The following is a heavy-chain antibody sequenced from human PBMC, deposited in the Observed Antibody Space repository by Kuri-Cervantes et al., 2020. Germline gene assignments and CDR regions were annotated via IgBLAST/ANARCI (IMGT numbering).Heavy chain of an antibody. Sequence: TRAVYGGSFSGYYGSWIRQPPGKGLEWVGEINQSGSTNYNRSLKSRVTIPVDTSKNQFSLKLSSVTAADTAVYYCARGPWSYYYYYYMYVWGKGTTVTVSS. CDR2: INQSGST. CDR3: ARGPWSYYYYYYMYV. J-gene: IGHJ6*03. CDR1: GGSFSGYY. V-gene: IGHV4-34*01. D-gene: IGHD2-15*01.